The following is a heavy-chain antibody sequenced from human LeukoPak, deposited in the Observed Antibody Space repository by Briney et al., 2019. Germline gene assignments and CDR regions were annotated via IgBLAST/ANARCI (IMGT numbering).Heavy chain of an antibody. Sequence: SDTLSLTCAVSGYSISSNHWWGWIRPPPGKGLEWIGRFYSTGSTNYNPSLKSRVTMSVDTSKNQFSLKLSSVTAADTAVYYCARDQYSGSLDYWGQGTLVTVSS. V-gene: IGHV4-28*03. J-gene: IGHJ4*02. CDR1: GYSISSNHW. CDR2: FYSTGST. D-gene: IGHD1-26*01. CDR3: ARDQYSGSLDY.